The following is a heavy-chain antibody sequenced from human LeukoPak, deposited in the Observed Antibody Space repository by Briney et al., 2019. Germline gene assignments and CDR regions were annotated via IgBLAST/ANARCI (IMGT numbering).Heavy chain of an antibody. CDR1: GFTFSSYW. Sequence: GGSLRLSCAASGFTFSSYWMNWVRQAPGKGLEWVSTISDSGGSTYYADSVKGRFTISRDNSKNTLYLQMNSLRAEDTAVYYCAKGASSVSTRFDYWGQGTLVTVSS. J-gene: IGHJ4*02. CDR2: ISDSGGST. V-gene: IGHV3-23*01. CDR3: AKGASSVSTRFDY. D-gene: IGHD3-22*01.